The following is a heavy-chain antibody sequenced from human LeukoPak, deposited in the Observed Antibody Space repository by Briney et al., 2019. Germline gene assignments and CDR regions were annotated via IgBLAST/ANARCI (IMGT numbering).Heavy chain of an antibody. CDR3: ARHKGFLEWLPHDAFDI. CDR1: GDSISSGGYY. D-gene: IGHD3-3*01. Sequence: PSETLSLTCTVSGDSISSGGYYWSWIRQHPGQGLEWIGYIYYSGSTYYNPSLKSRVTISVDTSKNQFSLKLSSVTAADTAVYYCARHKGFLEWLPHDAFDIWGQGTMVTVSS. V-gene: IGHV4-31*03. J-gene: IGHJ3*02. CDR2: IYYSGST.